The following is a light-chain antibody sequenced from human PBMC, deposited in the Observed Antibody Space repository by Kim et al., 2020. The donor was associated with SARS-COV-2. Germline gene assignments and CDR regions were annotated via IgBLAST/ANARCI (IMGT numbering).Light chain of an antibody. CDR3: QQYNSYPWT. J-gene: IGKJ1*01. Sequence: ASLGDRVTITGRASQSISSWLAWYQQKPGKAPKLLIYKASSLESGVPSRFSGSGSGTEFTLTISSLQPDDFATYYCQQYNSYPWTFGQGTKVDIK. CDR2: KAS. V-gene: IGKV1-5*03. CDR1: QSISSW.